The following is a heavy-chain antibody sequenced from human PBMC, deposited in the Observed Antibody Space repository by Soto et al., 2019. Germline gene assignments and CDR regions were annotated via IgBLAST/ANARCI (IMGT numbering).Heavy chain of an antibody. Sequence: EVQLVESGGGLVQPGGPLRLSWAASGFTFRTSWLSWFRQVPGKGLEWVANINLDGSEKNYVDSVKGRFTISRDNARNSLYLQMSSLRAEDTALYYCARDGSTSWYSYDYHGMDVWGQGTTVTVSS. CDR1: GFTFRTSW. J-gene: IGHJ6*02. V-gene: IGHV3-7*03. D-gene: IGHD5-18*01. CDR2: INLDGSEK. CDR3: ARDGSTSWYSYDYHGMDV.